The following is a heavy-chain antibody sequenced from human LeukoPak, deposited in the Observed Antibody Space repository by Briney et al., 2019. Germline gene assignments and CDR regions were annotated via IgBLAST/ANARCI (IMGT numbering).Heavy chain of an antibody. CDR3: ARHASSSDSTASYYSFDY. J-gene: IGHJ4*02. D-gene: IGHD3-22*01. CDR1: GGSISSSGSF. CDR2: VHYGGST. Sequence: PSETLSLTCTVSGGSISSSGSFWDWIRQPPGKGLEWIGTVHYGGSTYYNPSLKSRVIIAVDTSKNQFSLRLTSVTAADTAVFYCARHASSSDSTASYYSFDYWGQGTLVTASS. V-gene: IGHV4-39*01.